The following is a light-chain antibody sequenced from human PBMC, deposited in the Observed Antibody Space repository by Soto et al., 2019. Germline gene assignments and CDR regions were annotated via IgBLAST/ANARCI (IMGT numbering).Light chain of an antibody. J-gene: IGKJ1*01. CDR1: QSISSY. Sequence: DIQMTQSPSSLSASVGDRVTITCRASQSISSYLNWYQHKPGKAPNLLIYAASSLQSGVPSRFSGSGSGTDFTPTIISLQPEDFATYYCQQSYSTPRTFGQGTKVEIK. CDR3: QQSYSTPRT. CDR2: AAS. V-gene: IGKV1-39*01.